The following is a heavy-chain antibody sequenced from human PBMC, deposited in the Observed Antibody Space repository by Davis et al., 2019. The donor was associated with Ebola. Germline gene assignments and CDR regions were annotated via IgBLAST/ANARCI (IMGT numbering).Heavy chain of an antibody. D-gene: IGHD5-18*01. Sequence: GESLKISCAASGFTFSDHYMDWVRQAPGQGLEWVARIRNKGNRYTTEYAASVKGRFTISRDDSENSHYLQMNSLKTEDTAVYYCARGSVGTAFRALDIWGQGTMVTVSS. CDR1: GFTFSDHY. CDR2: IRNKGNRYTT. CDR3: ARGSVGTAFRALDI. V-gene: IGHV3-72*01. J-gene: IGHJ3*02.